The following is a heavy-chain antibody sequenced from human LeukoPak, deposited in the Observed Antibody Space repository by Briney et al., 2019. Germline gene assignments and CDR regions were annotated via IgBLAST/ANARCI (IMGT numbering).Heavy chain of an antibody. V-gene: IGHV1-24*01. CDR2: FDPEDGET. D-gene: IGHD5-12*01. J-gene: IGHJ5*02. CDR3: ARQVATIRGDWFDP. CDR1: GYALTELS. Sequence: ASVKVSCKVSGYALTELSMHWVRQAPGKGLEWMGGFDPEDGETIYAQKFQGRVTMTEDTSTDTAYMELSRLRSDDTAVYYCARQVATIRGDWFDPWGQGTLVTVSS.